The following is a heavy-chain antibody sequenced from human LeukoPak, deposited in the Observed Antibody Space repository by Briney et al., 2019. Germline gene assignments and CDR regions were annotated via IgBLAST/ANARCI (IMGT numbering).Heavy chain of an antibody. Sequence: SETLSLTCTVSGGSINSGNHYWGWIRQSPGKGLEWIGNIYYSGSTYYNPSLKSRVTISVDTSKNQFSLKLSSVTAADTAVYYCARVVWELRLPDNAFDIWGQGTMVTVSS. CDR2: IYYSGST. D-gene: IGHD1-26*01. CDR3: ARVVWELRLPDNAFDI. V-gene: IGHV4-39*07. CDR1: GGSINSGNHY. J-gene: IGHJ3*02.